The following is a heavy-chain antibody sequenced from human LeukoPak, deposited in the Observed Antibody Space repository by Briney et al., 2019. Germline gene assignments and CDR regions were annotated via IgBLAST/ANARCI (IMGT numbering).Heavy chain of an antibody. J-gene: IGHJ6*02. CDR3: ATTSHYDIPSSGLIYSYYGMDV. CDR2: IYYSGST. Sequence: PSETLSLTCTVSGGSISSYYWSWIRQPPGKGLEWIGYIYYSGSTNYTPSLKRRVTISVDTSKNQFSLKLSSVTAADPAVYYCATTSHYDIPSSGLIYSYYGMDVRGQGTTVTVSS. V-gene: IGHV4-59*01. CDR1: GGSISSYY. D-gene: IGHD3-9*01.